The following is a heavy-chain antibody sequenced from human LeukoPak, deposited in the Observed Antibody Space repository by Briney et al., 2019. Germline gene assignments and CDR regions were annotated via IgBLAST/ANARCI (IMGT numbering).Heavy chain of an antibody. CDR1: GFTFSSYA. J-gene: IGHJ4*02. CDR3: TKSRISFSGQADH. Sequence: GGSLRLSCAASGFTFSSYAMTWVRQAPGKGLEWVSGIRGSGGSTYCADSVKGRFTSSRDNAKNSLYLQMNSLRAEDTAVYYCTKSRISFSGQADHWGQGTLVTVSS. D-gene: IGHD5-12*01. V-gene: IGHV3-23*01. CDR2: IRGSGGST.